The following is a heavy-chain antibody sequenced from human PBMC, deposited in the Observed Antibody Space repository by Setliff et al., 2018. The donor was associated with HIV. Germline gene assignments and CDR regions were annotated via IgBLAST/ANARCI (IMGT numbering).Heavy chain of an antibody. J-gene: IGHJ4*02. Sequence: PSETLSLTCAVYGGSFSGYDWSWIRQPPGKGLEWSGEINHSGSTNYNPSLKSRVTISVDTSKNQFSLKLSSVPAADTAVYYCARVVTMVRGAYYFDYWGQGTLVTV. D-gene: IGHD3-10*01. CDR3: ARVVTMVRGAYYFDY. CDR2: INHSGST. CDR1: GGSFSGYD. V-gene: IGHV4-34*01.